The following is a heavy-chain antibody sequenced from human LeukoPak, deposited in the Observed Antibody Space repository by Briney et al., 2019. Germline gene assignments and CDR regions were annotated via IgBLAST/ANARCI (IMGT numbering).Heavy chain of an antibody. CDR3: AKEVTIPAAGRKDYYYYGLDV. V-gene: IGHV3-30*18. J-gene: IGHJ6*02. CDR2: ISYDGTNN. CDR1: GFTFSSYG. D-gene: IGHD6-13*01. Sequence: GGSLRLSCAASGFTFSSYGMHWVRQAPGKGLEWVAVISYDGTNNYYADSVKGRFTISRDNSKNTLYLQMDSLRAEDTAVYYCAKEVTIPAAGRKDYYYYGLDVWGQGTTVTVSS.